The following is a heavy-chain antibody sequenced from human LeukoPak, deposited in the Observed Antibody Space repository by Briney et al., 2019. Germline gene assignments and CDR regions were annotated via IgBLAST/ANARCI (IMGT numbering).Heavy chain of an antibody. CDR1: GYTFTSYG. Sequence: ASVNVSCKASGYTFTSYGISWVRQAPGQGLEWMGWISAYNGNTNYAQKLQGRVTMTTDSSTSTAYMELRSLRSDDTAVYYCARDHSPYVVVTALGDTPKGDWGQGTLVTVSS. CDR3: ARDHSPYVVVTALGDTPKGD. J-gene: IGHJ4*02. D-gene: IGHD2-21*02. V-gene: IGHV1-18*01. CDR2: ISAYNGNT.